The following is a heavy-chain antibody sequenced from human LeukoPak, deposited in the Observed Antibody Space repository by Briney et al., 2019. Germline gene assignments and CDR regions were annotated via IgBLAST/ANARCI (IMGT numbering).Heavy chain of an antibody. CDR3: ARAPLYYYDSSGYYGPFDY. CDR1: GGSISSSSYY. J-gene: IGHJ4*02. V-gene: IGHV4-39*01. CDR2: ICYSGST. Sequence: SETLSLTCTVSGGSISSSSYYWGWIRQPPGKGLEWIGSICYSGSTYYNPSLKSRVTISVDTSKNQFSLKLSSVTAADTAVYYCARAPLYYYDSSGYYGPFDYWGQGTLVTVSS. D-gene: IGHD3-22*01.